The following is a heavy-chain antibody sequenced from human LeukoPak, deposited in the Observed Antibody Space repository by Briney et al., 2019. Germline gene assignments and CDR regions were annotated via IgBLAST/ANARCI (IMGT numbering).Heavy chain of an antibody. J-gene: IGHJ4*02. V-gene: IGHV4-38-2*02. CDR1: GYSITSGYY. Sequence: SETLSLTCTVSGYSITSGYYWGWVRQPPGKGLEWIGSIYHSGTTYYNPSLKSRVTISVDTSKNQFSLKLSSVTAADTAVYYCAASSVAGLFDYWGQGTLVTVSS. CDR3: AASSVAGLFDY. D-gene: IGHD6-19*01. CDR2: IYHSGTT.